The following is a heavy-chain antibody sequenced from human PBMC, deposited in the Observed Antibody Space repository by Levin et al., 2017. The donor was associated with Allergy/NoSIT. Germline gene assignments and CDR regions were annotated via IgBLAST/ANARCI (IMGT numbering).Heavy chain of an antibody. CDR3: ARGSPTGAAGLNWFDP. CDR1: GYTFTGYY. Sequence: ASVKVSCKASGYTFTGYYMHWVRQAPGQGLEWMGWINPNSGGTNYAQKFQGRVTMTRDTSISTAYMELSRLRSDDTAVYYCARGSPTGAAGLNWFDPWGQGTLVTVSS. J-gene: IGHJ5*02. CDR2: INPNSGGT. V-gene: IGHV1-2*02. D-gene: IGHD6-19*01.